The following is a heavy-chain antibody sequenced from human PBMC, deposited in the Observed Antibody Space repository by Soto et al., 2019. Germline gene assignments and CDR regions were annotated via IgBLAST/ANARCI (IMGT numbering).Heavy chain of an antibody. J-gene: IGHJ6*03. V-gene: IGHV1-8*01. D-gene: IGHD4-17*01. CDR3: AGWGYSHDYGDSPLDYYYYHMDV. CDR2: MNPNSGNT. CDR1: GYTFTSYD. Sequence: QVQLVQSGAEVKKPGASVKVSCKASGYTFTSYDINWVRQATGQGLEWMGWMNPNSGNTGYAQKFQGRVTMTRNTSISTAYMELSSLRSEDTAVYYCAGWGYSHDYGDSPLDYYYYHMDVWGKGTTVTVSS.